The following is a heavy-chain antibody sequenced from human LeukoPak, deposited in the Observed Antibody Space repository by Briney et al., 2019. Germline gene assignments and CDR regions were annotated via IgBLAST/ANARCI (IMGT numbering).Heavy chain of an antibody. Sequence: PSETLSLTCTVSGGSITSDYWTWIRQPPTKGLEWIGYIYYNGATSYNSSLKSRVTMPLDTSKKHFSLKMTSVTAADTAVYYCARYGGSGWVIDKWGQGTLVTVSS. CDR1: GGSITSDY. D-gene: IGHD6-19*01. CDR3: ARYGGSGWVIDK. V-gene: IGHV4-59*08. J-gene: IGHJ4*02. CDR2: IYYNGAT.